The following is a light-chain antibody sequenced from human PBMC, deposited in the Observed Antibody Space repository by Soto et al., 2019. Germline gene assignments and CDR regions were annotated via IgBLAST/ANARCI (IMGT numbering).Light chain of an antibody. Sequence: DIQMTQPPASLSGSSGDTVNHTCRASQSISIYLNWYQQKPGKAPKLLIYAASSLQSGVPSRFSGSGSVTDFTLRISCLQSEDVATYDCQQYYSFPWTCGQGTKVEIK. V-gene: IGKV1-39*01. J-gene: IGKJ1*01. CDR1: QSISIY. CDR2: AAS. CDR3: QQYYSFPWT.